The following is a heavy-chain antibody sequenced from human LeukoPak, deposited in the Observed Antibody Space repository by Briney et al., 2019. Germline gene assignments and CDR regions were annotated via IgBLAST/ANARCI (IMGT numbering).Heavy chain of an antibody. CDR2: IIPIFGTA. Sequence: SVKVSCKAPGGTFSSYAVSWVRQAPGQGLEWMGGIIPIFGTANYAQKFQGRVTVTTDESTSTAYMELSSLRSEDTAVYYCTVFGVVIRRGGGTYYYYYYMDVWGKGTTVTVSS. V-gene: IGHV1-69*05. CDR1: GGTFSSYA. CDR3: TVFGVVIRRGGGTYYYYYYMDV. D-gene: IGHD3-3*01. J-gene: IGHJ6*03.